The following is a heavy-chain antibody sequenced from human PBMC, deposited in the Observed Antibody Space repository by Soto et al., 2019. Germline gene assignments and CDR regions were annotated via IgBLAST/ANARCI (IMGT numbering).Heavy chain of an antibody. CDR2: ISSSGSSI. J-gene: IGHJ6*02. Sequence: GGSLRLSCAASGFTFSDYYMSWIRQAPGQRLEWVSYISSSGSSIYYADSVKGRFTISRDNANNSLYLQMNSLRGEDTAVHYCARYRTYYYDSSGSYYYYGMDVWGQGTTVTVSS. CDR3: ARYRTYYYDSSGSYYYYGMDV. CDR1: GFTFSDYY. V-gene: IGHV3-11*01. D-gene: IGHD3-22*01.